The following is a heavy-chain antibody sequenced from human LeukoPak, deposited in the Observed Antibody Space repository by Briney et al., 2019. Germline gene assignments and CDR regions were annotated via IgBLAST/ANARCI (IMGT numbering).Heavy chain of an antibody. V-gene: IGHV3-30*18. J-gene: IGHJ6*02. CDR2: ISYGGSNK. D-gene: IGHD6-6*01. Sequence: PGRPLRLSCAASGFTFSSYGMHWVRQAPGKGLEWVAVISYGGSNKYCADSVKGRFTISRDNSKNTLYLQMNSLRAEDTAVYYCAKQKIHIAARPAYYYYGMDVWGQGTTVTVSS. CDR1: GFTFSSYG. CDR3: AKQKIHIAARPAYYYYGMDV.